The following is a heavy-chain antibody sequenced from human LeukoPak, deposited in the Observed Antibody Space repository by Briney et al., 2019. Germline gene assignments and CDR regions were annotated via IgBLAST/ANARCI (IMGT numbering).Heavy chain of an antibody. V-gene: IGHV1-69*04. CDR2: VIPILDIT. CDR3: AVLSDGAYCGGDCFYLDS. CDR1: GGTFSSHA. J-gene: IGHJ3*01. D-gene: IGHD2-21*02. Sequence: SVKVSCKASGGTFSSHAMNWVRQAPGQGLEWMGDVIPILDITDYAQKFQGRLTITADKSTGTGYMELSSLRSEDSAVYYCAVLSDGAYCGGDCFYLDSWGQGTMVTVSS.